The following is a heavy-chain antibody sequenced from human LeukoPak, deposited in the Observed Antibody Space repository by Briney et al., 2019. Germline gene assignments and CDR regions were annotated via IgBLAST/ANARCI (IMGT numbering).Heavy chain of an antibody. D-gene: IGHD3-22*01. CDR2: TIPIFGTA. V-gene: IGHV1-69*13. CDR3: ARRGADYDSSGYSDYYFDY. CDR1: GGTFSSYA. Sequence: SVKVSCKASGGTFSSYAISWVRQAPGQGLEWMGGTIPIFGTANYAQKFQGRVTITADESTSTAYMELSSLRSEDTAVYYCARRGADYDSSGYSDYYFDYWGQGTLVTVSS. J-gene: IGHJ4*02.